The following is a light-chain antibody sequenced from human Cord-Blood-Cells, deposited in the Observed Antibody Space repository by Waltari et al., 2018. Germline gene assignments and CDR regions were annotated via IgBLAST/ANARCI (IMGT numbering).Light chain of an antibody. Sequence: SYELTQPPSVSVSPGQTARITCSGEALPKQYAYWYQQKPGQAPVLVIYKDSERPSGIPERFSGSSSGTTVTLTISGAQAEDEADYYCQSADSSGTYVFGTGTKVTVL. CDR1: ALPKQY. V-gene: IGLV3-25*03. CDR2: KDS. J-gene: IGLJ1*01. CDR3: QSADSSGTYV.